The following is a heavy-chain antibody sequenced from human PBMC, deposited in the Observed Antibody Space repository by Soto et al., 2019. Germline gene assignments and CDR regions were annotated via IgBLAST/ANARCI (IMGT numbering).Heavy chain of an antibody. D-gene: IGHD2-2*02. V-gene: IGHV3-30-3*01. Sequence: PGGSLRLSCAASGFTFNRYTMHWVRQAPGKGLEWVAVISYDGSNKYYADSVKGRFTISRDNSKNTLYLQMNSLRAGDTAVYYCVRDTDWDIVVVPVAIMDYLGQGTLVTVSS. CDR3: VRDTDWDIVVVPVAIMDY. J-gene: IGHJ4*02. CDR1: GFTFNRYT. CDR2: ISYDGSNK.